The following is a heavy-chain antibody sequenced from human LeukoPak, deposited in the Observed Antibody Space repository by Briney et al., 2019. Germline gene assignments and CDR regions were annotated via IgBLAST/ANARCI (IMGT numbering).Heavy chain of an antibody. CDR1: GGSISSYY. V-gene: IGHV4-59*01. CDR3: ARVPNYYDSSGYYYAFDI. Sequence: SETLSLTCTGSGGSISSYYWSWIRQPPGKGLEWIGYIYYSGSTNYNPSLKSRVTISVDTSKNQFSLKLSSVTAADTAVYYCARVPNYYDSSGYYYAFDIWGQGAMVTVSS. CDR2: IYYSGST. D-gene: IGHD3-22*01. J-gene: IGHJ3*02.